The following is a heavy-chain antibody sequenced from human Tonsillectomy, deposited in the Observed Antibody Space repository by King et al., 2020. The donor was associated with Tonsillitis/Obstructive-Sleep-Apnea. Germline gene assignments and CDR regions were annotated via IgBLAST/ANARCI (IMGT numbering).Heavy chain of an antibody. CDR1: GFTFSDYY. J-gene: IGHJ4*02. D-gene: IGHD6-19*01. CDR3: ARDKVRGMAVAANLDY. V-gene: IGHV3-11*01. Sequence: QLVQSGGGLVKPGGSLRLSCAASGFTFSDYYMSWIRQAPGKGLEWVSYISSIGSTIYYADSVKGRFTISRDNAKNSLYLQMNSLRAEDTAVYYCARDKVRGMAVAANLDYWGQGTLVTVSS. CDR2: ISSIGSTI.